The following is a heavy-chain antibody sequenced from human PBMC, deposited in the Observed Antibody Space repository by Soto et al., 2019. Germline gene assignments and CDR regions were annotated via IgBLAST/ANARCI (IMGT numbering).Heavy chain of an antibody. D-gene: IGHD6-6*01. CDR3: ARDSSIAASGDY. Sequence: SQTRPLTCVVSRYSISSGYYCGWIRQPPGKGLEWIGSIYHSGSTYYNPSLKSRVTISVDTSKNQFSLKLSSVTAADTAVYYCARDSSIAASGDYWGQGTLVTVCS. CDR1: RYSISSGYY. V-gene: IGHV4-38-2*02. CDR2: IYHSGST. J-gene: IGHJ4*02.